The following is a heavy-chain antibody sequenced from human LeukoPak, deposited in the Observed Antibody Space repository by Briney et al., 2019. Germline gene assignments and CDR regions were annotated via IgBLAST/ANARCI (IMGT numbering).Heavy chain of an antibody. CDR2: INPNSGGT. CDR1: GYTFTGYY. J-gene: IGHJ4*02. Sequence: ASVKVSCKASGYTFTGYYMHWVRQAPGQGLVWMGWINPNSGGTNYAQKFQGRVTMTRDTSISTAYMELSRLRSDDTAVYYCARVGVVGNLFDYWGQGTLVTVSS. D-gene: IGHD1-26*01. V-gene: IGHV1-2*02. CDR3: ARVGVVGNLFDY.